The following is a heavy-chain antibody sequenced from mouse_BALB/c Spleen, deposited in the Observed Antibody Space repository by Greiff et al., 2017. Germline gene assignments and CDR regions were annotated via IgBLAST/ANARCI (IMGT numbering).Heavy chain of an antibody. J-gene: IGHJ1*01. D-gene: IGHD2-14*01. CDR3: ARGGYDGGFDV. Sequence: EVMLVESGGGLVKPGGSLKLSCAASGFTFSSYAMSWVRQTPEKRLEWVASISSGGSTYYPDSVKGRFTISRDNARNILYLQMSSLRSEDTAMYYCARGGYDGGFDVWGAGTTVTVSS. V-gene: IGHV5-6-5*01. CDR1: GFTFSSYA. CDR2: ISSGGST.